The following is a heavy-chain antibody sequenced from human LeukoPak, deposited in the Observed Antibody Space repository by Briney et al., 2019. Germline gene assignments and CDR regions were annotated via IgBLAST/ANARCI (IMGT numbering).Heavy chain of an antibody. J-gene: IGHJ4*02. Sequence: SETLSLTCTVSGGSISSYYWSWIRQPPGKGLEWIGYIYYSGSTNYNPSLKSRVTISVDTSKNQFSLKLSSVTAADTAVYYCARVGGSDGGYYFDYWGQGTLVTVSS. CDR1: GGSISSYY. D-gene: IGHD4-23*01. CDR2: IYYSGST. CDR3: ARVGGSDGGYYFDY. V-gene: IGHV4-59*01.